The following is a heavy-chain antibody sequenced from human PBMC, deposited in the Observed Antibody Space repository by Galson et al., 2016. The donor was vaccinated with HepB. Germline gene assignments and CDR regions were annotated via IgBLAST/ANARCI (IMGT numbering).Heavy chain of an antibody. D-gene: IGHD6-19*01. CDR3: AREAGNGGDY. CDR2: ISSSRLYT. V-gene: IGHV3-11*05. Sequence: SLRLSCAASGFTFSDYYMSWIRQAPGKGLEWISYISSSRLYTNYADSVKGRFTISRDNAKNSLYLQMNSLRAEDTAVYYCAREAGNGGDYWGQGTLVTVSS. CDR1: GFTFSDYY. J-gene: IGHJ4*02.